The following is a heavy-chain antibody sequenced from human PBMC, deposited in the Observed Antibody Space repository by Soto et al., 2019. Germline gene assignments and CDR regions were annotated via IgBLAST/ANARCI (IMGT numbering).Heavy chain of an antibody. J-gene: IGHJ4*02. CDR2: IYHSGST. CDR1: CGSIISGGHS. D-gene: IGHD3-10*01. Sequence: SETLSLTCAFSCGSIISGGHSWSWIRQPPGKGLEWIGYIYHSGSTYYNPSLKSRVTISVDRSKNQFSLKLSSVTAADTAVYYCAVSADYYGSGSYFSYWGQGTLVTVSS. V-gene: IGHV4-30-2*01. CDR3: AVSADYYGSGSYFSY.